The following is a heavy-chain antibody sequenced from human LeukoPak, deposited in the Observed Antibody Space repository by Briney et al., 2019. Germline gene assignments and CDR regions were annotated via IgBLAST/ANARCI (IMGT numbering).Heavy chain of an antibody. CDR1: GGSFSDYY. Sequence: SETLSLTCAVSGGSFSDYYWNWIRQPPGKGLEWIGEINHSGSTNCNPSLKSRLTISVDTSKNHFSLNLSSVTAADTAVYYCAKRHWERINWFDPWGQGTLVTVSS. D-gene: IGHD1-1*01. V-gene: IGHV4-34*01. CDR3: AKRHWERINWFDP. CDR2: INHSGST. J-gene: IGHJ5*02.